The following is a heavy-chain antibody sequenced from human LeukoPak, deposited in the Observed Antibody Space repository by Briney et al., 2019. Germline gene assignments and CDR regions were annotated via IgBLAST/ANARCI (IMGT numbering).Heavy chain of an antibody. CDR3: ARGPGGIAAAGYYFDY. J-gene: IGHJ4*02. Sequence: ETLSLTCTVSGGSISSYYWSWIRQPPGKGLEWIGYIYYSGSTNYNPSLKSRVTISVDTSKNQFSLKLSSVTAADTAVYYCARGPGGIAAAGYYFDYWGQRTLVSASS. CDR2: IYYSGST. D-gene: IGHD6-13*01. CDR1: GGSISSYY. V-gene: IGHV4-59*01.